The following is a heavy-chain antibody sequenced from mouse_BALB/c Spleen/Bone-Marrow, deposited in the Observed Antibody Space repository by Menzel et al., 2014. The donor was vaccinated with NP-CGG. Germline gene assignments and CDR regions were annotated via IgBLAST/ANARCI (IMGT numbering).Heavy chain of an antibody. CDR2: INSNGGST. V-gene: IGHV5-6-3*01. CDR1: GFTFXSYG. J-gene: IGHJ2*01. CDR3: ARGSNDY. Sequence: DVKLVESGGGLVQPGGSLKLSCAASGFTFXSYGMSWVRQTPDKRLELVATINSNGGSTYYPDSVKGRFTISRDNAKNTLYPQMSSLKSEDTAMYYCARGSNDYWGQGTTLTVSS.